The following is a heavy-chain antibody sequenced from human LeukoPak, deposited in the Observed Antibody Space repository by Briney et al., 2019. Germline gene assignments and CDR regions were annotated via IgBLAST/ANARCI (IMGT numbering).Heavy chain of an antibody. CDR1: GGSIRSGSYY. V-gene: IGHV4-61*02. D-gene: IGHD5-24*01. Sequence: SETLSLTCTVSGGSIRSGSYYWTWIRQPAGKGLEWIGRIYASGSTNYNPSLKSRVTISVDTSKNQFSLKLYSVTAADTAVYYCARGGLEMATIDGGAFDIWGQGTMVTVSS. J-gene: IGHJ3*02. CDR3: ARGGLEMATIDGGAFDI. CDR2: IYASGST.